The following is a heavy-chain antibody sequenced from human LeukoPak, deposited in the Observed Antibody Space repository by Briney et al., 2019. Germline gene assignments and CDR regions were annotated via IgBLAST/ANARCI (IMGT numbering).Heavy chain of an antibody. J-gene: IGHJ4*02. CDR2: INSDGSST. CDR3: ARASLAVAGILGY. D-gene: IGHD6-19*01. CDR1: GLTFSAYW. V-gene: IGHV3-74*01. Sequence: GGSLRLSCAASGLTFSAYWMHWVRQAPGKGLVWVSRINSDGSSTSYADSVKGRFTISRDNAKNTLYLQMNSLRAEDAAVYYCARASLAVAGILGYWGQGTLVTVSS.